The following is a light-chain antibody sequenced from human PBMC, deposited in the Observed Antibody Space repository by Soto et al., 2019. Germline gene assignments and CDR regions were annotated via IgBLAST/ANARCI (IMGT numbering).Light chain of an antibody. V-gene: IGKV1-5*03. CDR1: QSISTW. CDR3: QQYNTYPLT. Sequence: DIQMTQSPSTLSASVGDRVTITCRASQSISTWLAWYQRKPGKAPKLLIYKASSLESGVSSRFSGSGSGTEFTLTISSLQPDDFATYYCQQYNTYPLTFGGGTTVEIK. J-gene: IGKJ4*01. CDR2: KAS.